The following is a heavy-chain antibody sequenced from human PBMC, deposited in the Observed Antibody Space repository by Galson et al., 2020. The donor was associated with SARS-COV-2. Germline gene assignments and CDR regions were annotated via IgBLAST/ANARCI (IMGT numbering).Heavy chain of an antibody. CDR2: IKCDGSEK. J-gene: IGHJ4*02. CDR1: GFTFSSSW. V-gene: IGHV3-7*03. CDR3: VRDEITMIVVVIKPPPHFDY. D-gene: IGHD3-22*01. Sequence: GGSLRLSCAASGFTFSSSWMHWVCQAPEKGLEWVADIKCDGSEKYYVDSVKGRLTISRDNAKNSLYLQVNSLRAEDMTVYYCVRDEITMIVVVIKPPPHFDYWGQGTLVTVSS.